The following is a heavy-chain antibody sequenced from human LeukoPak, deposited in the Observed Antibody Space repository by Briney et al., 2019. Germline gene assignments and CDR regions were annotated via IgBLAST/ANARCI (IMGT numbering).Heavy chain of an antibody. J-gene: IGHJ4*02. V-gene: IGHV3-66*01. CDR1: GFTVSSNY. Sequence: GGSLRLSCVASGFTVSSNYMSWVRQAPGKGLEWVSVIYSGGSTYYADSVKGRFTISRDNSKNMLYLQMNSLRAEDTAVYYCARGSYSRHYFDYWGQGILVTVSS. CDR2: IYSGGST. CDR3: ARGSYSRHYFDY. D-gene: IGHD1-26*01.